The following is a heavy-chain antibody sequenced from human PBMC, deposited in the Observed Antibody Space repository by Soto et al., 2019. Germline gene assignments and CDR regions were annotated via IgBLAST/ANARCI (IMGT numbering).Heavy chain of an antibody. CDR3: ARDRRAEHYYYYYGMDV. CDR2: IHYSGST. CDR1: GGSISSGDYY. J-gene: IGHJ6*02. Sequence: QVQLQESGPGLVKPSQTLSLTCTVSGGSISSGDYYWSWIRQPPGKGLEWIGYIHYSGSTYYNPSLKSRVTISVDTSKNQFSLKLSSVTAADTAVYYCARDRRAEHYYYYYGMDVWGQGTTVNVSS. V-gene: IGHV4-30-4*01.